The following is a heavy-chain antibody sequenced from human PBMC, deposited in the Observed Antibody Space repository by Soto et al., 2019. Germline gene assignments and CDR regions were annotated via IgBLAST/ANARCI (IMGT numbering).Heavy chain of an antibody. Sequence: ASVKVSCKASGYTFTNYSIHWVRQAPGQRLEWMGWINAGNGNTKYSQRFQGRVTITRDTSASTAYMELSSLRSEDTAVYYCARSNYYDSSGSDYWGQGTLVTVSS. CDR2: INAGNGNT. CDR3: ARSNYYDSSGSDY. D-gene: IGHD3-22*01. CDR1: GYTFTNYS. V-gene: IGHV1-3*01. J-gene: IGHJ4*02.